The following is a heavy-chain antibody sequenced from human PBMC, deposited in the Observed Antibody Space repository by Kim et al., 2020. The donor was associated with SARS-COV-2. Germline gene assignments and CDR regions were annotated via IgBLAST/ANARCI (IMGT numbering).Heavy chain of an antibody. Sequence: NYTPSLKSRVTISVDTSKNQFSLKLSSVTAADTAVYYCARYYDCSYYFDYWGQGTLVTVSS. J-gene: IGHJ4*02. CDR3: ARYYDCSYYFDY. D-gene: IGHD3-3*01. V-gene: IGHV4-59*01.